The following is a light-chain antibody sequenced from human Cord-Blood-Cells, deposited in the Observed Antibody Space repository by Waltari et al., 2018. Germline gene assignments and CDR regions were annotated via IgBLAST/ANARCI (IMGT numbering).Light chain of an antibody. CDR1: TFGDQY. Sequence: SYELTQPPSAYVPPGPTASITCSAATFGDQYACWYQQKPGQSPVLVIYQDSKRPSGIPERFSGSNSGNTATLTISGTQAMDEADYYCQAWDSSTVVFGGGTKLTVL. CDR2: QDS. J-gene: IGLJ2*01. CDR3: QAWDSSTVV. V-gene: IGLV3-1*01.